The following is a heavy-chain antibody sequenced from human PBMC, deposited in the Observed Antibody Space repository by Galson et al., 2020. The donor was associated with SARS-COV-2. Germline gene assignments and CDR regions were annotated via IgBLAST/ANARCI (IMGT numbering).Heavy chain of an antibody. V-gene: IGHV4-39*01. CDR2: IYHSGTT. D-gene: IGHD4-17*01. CDR1: GDSLSSSSYH. J-gene: IGHJ4*02. CDR3: ARRYGSALDY. Sequence: SETLSLTCTVSGDSLSSSSYHWAWIRQPPGKGLEGIGSIYHSGTTYYNTSLKSRVTISVDTSKNQFSLKLSSVTAADTAVYYCARRYGSALDYWGQGTLVTVSA.